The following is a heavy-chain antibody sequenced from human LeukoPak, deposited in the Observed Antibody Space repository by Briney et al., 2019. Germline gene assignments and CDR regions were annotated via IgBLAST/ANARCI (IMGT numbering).Heavy chain of an antibody. CDR3: ARDIVVVPAAEGMDV. CDR1: GFTFSSYS. CDR2: ISSSSSYI. Sequence: PGGSLRLSCAASGFTFSSYSMNWVRQAPGKGLEWVSSISSSSSYIYHADSVKGRFTISRDNAKNSLYLQMNSLRAEDTAVYYCARDIVVVPAAEGMDVWGQGTTVTVSS. D-gene: IGHD2-2*01. V-gene: IGHV3-21*01. J-gene: IGHJ6*02.